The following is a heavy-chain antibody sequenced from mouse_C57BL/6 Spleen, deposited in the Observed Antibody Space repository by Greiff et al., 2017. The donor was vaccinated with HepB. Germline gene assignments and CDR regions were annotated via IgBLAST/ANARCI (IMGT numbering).Heavy chain of an antibody. V-gene: IGHV5-17*01. D-gene: IGHD2-1*01. J-gene: IGHJ4*01. CDR1: GFTFSDYG. CDR2: ISSGSSTI. CDR3: ARGGVYFYAMDY. Sequence: EVKVEESGGGLVKPGGSLKLSCAASGFTFSDYGMHWVRQAPEKGLEWVAYISSGSSTIYYADTVKGRFTISRDNAKNTLFLQMTSLRSEDTAMYYCARGGVYFYAMDYWGQGTSVTVSS.